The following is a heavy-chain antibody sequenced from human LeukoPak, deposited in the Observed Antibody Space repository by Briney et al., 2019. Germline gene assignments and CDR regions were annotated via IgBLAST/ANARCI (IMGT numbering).Heavy chain of an antibody. Sequence: GGSLRLSCAASAFTFSSYWMSWVRQAPGKGLEWVANIKQDGSEKYYVDSVKGRFTISRDNAKNSLYLQMNSLRAEDTAVYYCARDGTDILTGYYFGMDVWGKGTTVTVSS. J-gene: IGHJ6*04. CDR3: ARDGTDILTGYYFGMDV. CDR2: IKQDGSEK. D-gene: IGHD3-9*01. CDR1: AFTFSSYW. V-gene: IGHV3-7*03.